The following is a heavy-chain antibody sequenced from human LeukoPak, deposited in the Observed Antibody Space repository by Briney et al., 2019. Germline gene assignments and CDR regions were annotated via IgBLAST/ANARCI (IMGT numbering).Heavy chain of an antibody. V-gene: IGHV1-2*02. CDR3: ARDIAAAGRGGYFQH. CDR2: INPKSGGT. D-gene: IGHD6-13*01. J-gene: IGHJ1*01. CDR1: GYTFTSYG. Sequence: GASVKVSCKASGYTFTSYGISWVRQAPGQGLEWMGWINPKSGGTNYAQKFQGRVTMTRDTSISTAYMELRSLRSDDTAVYYCARDIAAAGRGGYFQHWGQGTLVTVSS.